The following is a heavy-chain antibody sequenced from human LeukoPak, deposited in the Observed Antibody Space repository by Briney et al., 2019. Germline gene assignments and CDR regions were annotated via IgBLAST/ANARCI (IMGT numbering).Heavy chain of an antibody. V-gene: IGHV3-66*01. CDR2: IYSGGST. J-gene: IGHJ4*02. Sequence: GGSLRLSCAASGFTVSSNYMSWVRQAPGKGLEWVSVIYSGGSTYYADSVKGRFTISRDNSKNTLYLQMNSLRAEDTAVYYCAKAYSSSWYFFDYWGQGILVTVSS. CDR1: GFTVSSNY. CDR3: AKAYSSSWYFFDY. D-gene: IGHD6-13*01.